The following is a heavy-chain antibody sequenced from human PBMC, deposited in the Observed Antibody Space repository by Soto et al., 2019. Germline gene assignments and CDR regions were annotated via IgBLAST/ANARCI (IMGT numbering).Heavy chain of an antibody. CDR3: ATVHCSGGSCYSWFDP. D-gene: IGHD2-15*01. CDR2: FDPEDGET. J-gene: IGHJ5*02. V-gene: IGHV1-24*01. CDR1: GYTLTELS. Sequence: ASVKVSCKVSGYTLTELSMHWVRQAPGKGLEWMGGFDPEDGETIYAQKFQGRVTMTEDTSTDTAYMELSSLRSEDTAVYYCATVHCSGGSCYSWFDPWGQGTLVTVS.